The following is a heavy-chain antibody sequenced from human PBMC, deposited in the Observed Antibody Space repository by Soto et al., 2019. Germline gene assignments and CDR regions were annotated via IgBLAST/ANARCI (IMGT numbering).Heavy chain of an antibody. Sequence: KPGGSLRLSCAASGFTLSAHAMNWFRQAPGKGPEWVSYISSSDSIIYYSDSVKGRFIISRDNAKNSLYLQMNSLRAEDTAVYYCARDLGYYDSSGYFDYWGQGTLVTVSS. CDR2: ISSSDSII. J-gene: IGHJ4*02. V-gene: IGHV3-11*01. D-gene: IGHD3-22*01. CDR3: ARDLGYYDSSGYFDY. CDR1: GFTLSAHA.